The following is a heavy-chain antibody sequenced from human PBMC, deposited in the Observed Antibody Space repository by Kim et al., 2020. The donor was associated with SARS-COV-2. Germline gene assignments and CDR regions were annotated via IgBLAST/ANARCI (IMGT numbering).Heavy chain of an antibody. D-gene: IGHD2-21*01. CDR3: ARGRHIVVVIAISGAGMDV. CDR2: MNPNSGNT. V-gene: IGHV1-8*01. J-gene: IGHJ6*02. Sequence: ASVKVSCKASGYTFTSYDINWVRQATGQGLEWMGWMNPNSGNTGYAQKFQGRVTMTRNTSISTAYMELSSLRSEDTAVYYCARGRHIVVVIAISGAGMDVWGQGTTVTVSS. CDR1: GYTFTSYD.